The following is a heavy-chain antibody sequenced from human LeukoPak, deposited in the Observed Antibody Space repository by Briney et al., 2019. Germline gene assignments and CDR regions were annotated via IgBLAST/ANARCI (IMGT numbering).Heavy chain of an antibody. CDR1: GFTFSSYN. Sequence: PGRSLTLSCTASGFTFSSYNMNWVRQAPGNGLEWVSFISSTSSYINYADSVKGRFTISRDNSKNTLYLQMNSLRAEDTAVYYCARGAAAAHAGWFDPWGQGTLVTVSS. J-gene: IGHJ5*02. V-gene: IGHV3-21*01. D-gene: IGHD6-13*01. CDR2: ISSTSSYI. CDR3: ARGAAAAHAGWFDP.